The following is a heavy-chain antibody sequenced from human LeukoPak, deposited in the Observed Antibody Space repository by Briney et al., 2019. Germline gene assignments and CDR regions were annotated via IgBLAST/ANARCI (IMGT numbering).Heavy chain of an antibody. Sequence: GGSLRVSCAASGFTFSSYAMHWVRQAPGQGLEYVSAIISIGGSTYYAKSVKGRFTISRDKSKNTLYLQMGRLRAEEMAVYYCARDSLPLSLNGMYVWGQGTTVTVSS. CDR2: IISIGGST. D-gene: IGHD5/OR15-5a*01. CDR1: GFTFSSYA. J-gene: IGHJ6*02. V-gene: IGHV3-64*01. CDR3: ARDSLPLSLNGMYV.